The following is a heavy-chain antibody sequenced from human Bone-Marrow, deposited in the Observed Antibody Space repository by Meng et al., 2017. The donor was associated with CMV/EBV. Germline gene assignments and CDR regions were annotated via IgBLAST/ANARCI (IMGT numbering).Heavy chain of an antibody. J-gene: IGHJ4*02. D-gene: IGHD5-18*01. CDR2: TYYWSGWSS. Sequence: SDIFGDGVSSNGVSWTCIRQSPSRGLEWLGRTYYWSGWSSEYAASVRSRIIISHATSKHQFSLQLYSVTPEDTAIYCCVRGRHSSFDHWGQGTLVTVS. CDR3: VRGRHSSFDH. CDR1: GDGVSSNGVS. V-gene: IGHV6-1*01.